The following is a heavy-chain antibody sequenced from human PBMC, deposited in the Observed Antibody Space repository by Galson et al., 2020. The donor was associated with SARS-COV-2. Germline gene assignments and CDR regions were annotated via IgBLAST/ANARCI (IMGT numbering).Heavy chain of an antibody. CDR2: IYYTGST. Sequence: SETLSLTCSVSGGSFNTYYWNWIRQSPGKGLEWIGYIYYTGSTTYNSALKSRVMISLDTSKSQFSLKLTSVTAADTAVYYCARSPFGPVADHWGQGSLVTVSS. V-gene: IGHV4-59*12. CDR3: ARSPFGPVADH. CDR1: GGSFNTYY. D-gene: IGHD6-19*01. J-gene: IGHJ4*02.